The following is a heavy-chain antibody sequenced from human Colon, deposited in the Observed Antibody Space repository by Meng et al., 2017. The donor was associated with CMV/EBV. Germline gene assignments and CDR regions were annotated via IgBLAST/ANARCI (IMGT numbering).Heavy chain of an antibody. D-gene: IGHD2-2*01. CDR2: IIPLVGIA. J-gene: IGHJ4*02. CDR1: GGTLTSNT. V-gene: IGHV1-69*04. CDR3: ARDQYQFYFDS. Sequence: CKASGGTLTSNTIIWVRQAPGQGLEWMGRIIPLVGIADYAKKFQGRLTITADKSTSTVYMELSGLRSDDTAVYYCARDQYQFYFDSWGQGTLVTISS.